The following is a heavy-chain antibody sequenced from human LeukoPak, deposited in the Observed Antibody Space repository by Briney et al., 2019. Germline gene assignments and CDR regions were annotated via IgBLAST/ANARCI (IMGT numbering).Heavy chain of an antibody. CDR1: GFTSGNYW. V-gene: IGHV3-74*01. J-gene: IGHJ4*02. Sequence: GGSLRLSCAASGFTSGNYWMHWVRQAPGKGLVWVSRIHSDGSSTSYADSVKGRFTISRDNSKNTLYLQMNSLRAEDTAVYYCARDRLDWSMVRTFDYWGQGTLVTVSS. D-gene: IGHD3-10*01. CDR3: ARDRLDWSMVRTFDY. CDR2: IHSDGSST.